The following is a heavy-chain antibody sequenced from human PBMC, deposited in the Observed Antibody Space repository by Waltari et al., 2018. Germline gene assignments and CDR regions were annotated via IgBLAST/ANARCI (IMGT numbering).Heavy chain of an antibody. CDR2: ITRAGTHK. D-gene: IGHD3-22*01. V-gene: IGHV3-21*01. CDR3: ARDRRPTLILGSGAFDI. CDR1: GFTFSYCT. J-gene: IGHJ3*02. Sequence: EVQLVESGGGLVRPGGSLRLSCAASGFTFSYCTMNWVRQAPGKGPPCISFITRAGTHKTYADSVRGRFTISRDNAKNSLFLQINSLRADDTAVYYCARDRRPTLILGSGAFDIWGQGIKVNVSS.